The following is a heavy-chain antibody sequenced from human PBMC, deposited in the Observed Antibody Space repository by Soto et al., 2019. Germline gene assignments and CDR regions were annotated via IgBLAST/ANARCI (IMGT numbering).Heavy chain of an antibody. V-gene: IGHV3-23*01. CDR1: GFTFSNYA. D-gene: IGHD6-19*01. CDR3: ARDERIAVAGTDT. Sequence: GGSLRLSCAASGFTFSNYAMTWVRQAAGKGLEWVSSISGPDGSTYYADSVQGRFTISRDNSKNTLFLQMNSLRAEDTALYYCARDERIAVAGTDTWGQGILVTVSS. CDR2: ISGPDGST. J-gene: IGHJ5*02.